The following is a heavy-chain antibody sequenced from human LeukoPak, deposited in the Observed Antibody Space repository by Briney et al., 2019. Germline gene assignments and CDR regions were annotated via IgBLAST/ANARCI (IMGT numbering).Heavy chain of an antibody. V-gene: IGHV1-18*01. CDR2: ISAYNGNT. J-gene: IGHJ5*02. CDR3: ARDGRDIVVVPAGSFDP. Sequence: ASVKVSCKASGYTFTSYGISWVRQAPGQGLEWMGWISAYNGNTNYAQKLQGRFTMTTDTSTSTAYMELKSLRSDDTAVYYCARDGRDIVVVPAGSFDPWGQGTLVTVSS. D-gene: IGHD2-2*01. CDR1: GYTFTSYG.